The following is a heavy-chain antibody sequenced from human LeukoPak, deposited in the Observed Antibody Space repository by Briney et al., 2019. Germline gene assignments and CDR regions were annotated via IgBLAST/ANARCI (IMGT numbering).Heavy chain of an antibody. J-gene: IGHJ6*03. CDR2: MYYTGST. CDR3: ARGRTGTTSFSPYYYYYYMDV. CDR1: GGSISSGAYY. Sequence: SQTLSLTCTVSGGSISSGAYYWSWIRQHPGKGLEWVGYMYYTGSTCYNPSLKSRLTISLDTSKNQFSLKLSSATAADTAVYYCARGRTGTTSFSPYYYYYYMDVWGKGTTVTVSS. D-gene: IGHD1-7*01. V-gene: IGHV4-31*03.